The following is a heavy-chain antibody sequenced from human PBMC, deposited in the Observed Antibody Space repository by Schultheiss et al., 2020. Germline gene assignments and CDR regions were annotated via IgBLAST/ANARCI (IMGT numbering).Heavy chain of an antibody. J-gene: IGHJ1*01. CDR3: ARDGFLAPESRAEYFQH. CDR2: IWYDGSNK. D-gene: IGHD1-14*01. V-gene: IGHV3-33*01. CDR1: GFTFSSYG. Sequence: GESLKISCAASGFTFSSYGMHWVRQAPGKGLEWVAVIWYDGSNKYYADSVKGRFTISRDNSKNTLYLQMNSLRAEDTAVYYCARDGFLAPESRAEYFQHWGQGTLVTVSS.